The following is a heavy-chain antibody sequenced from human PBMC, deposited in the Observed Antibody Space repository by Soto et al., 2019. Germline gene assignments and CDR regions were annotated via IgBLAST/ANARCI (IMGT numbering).Heavy chain of an antibody. Sequence: GGSLRLSCAASGFTFSSYGMHWVRQAPGKGLEWVAVISYDGSNKYYADSVKGRFTISRDNSKNTLYLQMNSLRAEDTAVYYCAKGLYYYDSSGREAFDIWGQGTMVTVSS. CDR3: AKGLYYYDSSGREAFDI. V-gene: IGHV3-30*18. CDR1: GFTFSSYG. J-gene: IGHJ3*02. D-gene: IGHD3-22*01. CDR2: ISYDGSNK.